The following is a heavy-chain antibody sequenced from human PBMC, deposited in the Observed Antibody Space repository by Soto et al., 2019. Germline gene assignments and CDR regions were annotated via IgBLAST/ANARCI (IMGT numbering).Heavy chain of an antibody. V-gene: IGHV3-30-3*01. Sequence: GWSLRLSCAASGFTFSSYAMHWVRQAPGKGLEWVAVISYDGSNKYYADSVKGRFTISRDNSKNTLYLQMNSLRAEDTAVYYCATGRDGYTDSSYFDYWGQGTLVTVSS. J-gene: IGHJ4*02. CDR1: GFTFSSYA. CDR3: ATGRDGYTDSSYFDY. D-gene: IGHD5-12*01. CDR2: ISYDGSNK.